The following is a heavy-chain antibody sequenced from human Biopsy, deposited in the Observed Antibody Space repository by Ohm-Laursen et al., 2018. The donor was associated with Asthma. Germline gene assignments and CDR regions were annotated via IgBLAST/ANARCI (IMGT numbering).Heavy chain of an antibody. V-gene: IGHV1-2*06. J-gene: IGHJ5*02. CDR1: AYTFIGYH. Sequence: ASMKVSCNASAYTFIGYHLHWVRQAPGEGLEWMGRINPNGGATIYAQKFQGRVTMTRDTSISTAYMELSRLTPDDTAVYYCARVQKSPGDRWFDPWGQGTLVTVSS. CDR2: INPNGGAT. D-gene: IGHD7-27*01. CDR3: ARVQKSPGDRWFDP.